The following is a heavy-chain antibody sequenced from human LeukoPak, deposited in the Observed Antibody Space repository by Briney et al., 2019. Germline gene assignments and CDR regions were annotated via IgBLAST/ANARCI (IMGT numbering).Heavy chain of an antibody. J-gene: IGHJ6*03. V-gene: IGHV4-4*07. D-gene: IGHD2-2*01. Sequence: SETLSLTCTVSGGSISSYYWSWIRQPAGKGLEWIGRIYTSGSTNYNPSLKSRVTMSVDTSKNQFSLKLSSVTAADTAVYYCAREGYCSSTSCYPNYYYVDVWGKGTTVTVSS. CDR1: GGSISSYY. CDR3: AREGYCSSTSCYPNYYYVDV. CDR2: IYTSGST.